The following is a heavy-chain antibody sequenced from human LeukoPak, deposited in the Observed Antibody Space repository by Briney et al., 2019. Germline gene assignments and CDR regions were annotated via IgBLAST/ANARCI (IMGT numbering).Heavy chain of an antibody. Sequence: PSETLSLTCTVSGGSISSYYWSWIRQPTGNGLEWIGYIYYSGSTNYNPSLKSRVTISVDTSKNQFSLKLSSVTAADTAVYYCARDKGGLRFSWFDPWGQGTLVTVSS. CDR1: GGSISSYY. V-gene: IGHV4-59*01. J-gene: IGHJ5*02. CDR3: ARDKGGLRFSWFDP. CDR2: IYYSGST. D-gene: IGHD5-12*01.